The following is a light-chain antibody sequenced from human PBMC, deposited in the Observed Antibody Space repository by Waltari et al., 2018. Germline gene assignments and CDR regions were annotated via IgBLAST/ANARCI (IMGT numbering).Light chain of an antibody. J-gene: IGKJ2*01. V-gene: IGKV3-20*01. CDR1: QSLGKNY. CDR3: QQYASSVLYT. Sequence: PGDRASLSCKASQSLGKNYLAWYQHKPGQAPRLLISGASSRAAGIPDRFSGSGSGTDFTLTISRLEPEDFAVYYCQQYASSVLYTFGQGTKLEIK. CDR2: GAS.